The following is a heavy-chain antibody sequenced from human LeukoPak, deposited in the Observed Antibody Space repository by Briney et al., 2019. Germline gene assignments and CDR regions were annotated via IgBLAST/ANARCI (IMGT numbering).Heavy chain of an antibody. V-gene: IGHV1-18*01. J-gene: IGHJ4*02. D-gene: IGHD6-13*01. CDR3: ARGFKGPGSLAAIH. Sequence: ASVKVSCKASGYTFTSYDINWVRQPTGQGLEWMGWMNPNGGNTNYAQKLQGRVTMTTDTSTSTAYMELRSLRSDDTAVYYCARGFKGPGSLAAIHWGQGTLVTVSS. CDR2: MNPNGGNT. CDR1: GYTFTSYD.